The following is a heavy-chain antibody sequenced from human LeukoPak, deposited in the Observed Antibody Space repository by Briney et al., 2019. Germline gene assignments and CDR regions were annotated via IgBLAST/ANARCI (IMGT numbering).Heavy chain of an antibody. Sequence: PGGSLRLSCGASGFTFTSYAMSWVRQAPGKGLEWVSVITGSGGSAYFADSVKGRFTISKDNSKNTLYLQMSSLRAEDTAVYYCANPNKTYGPQQTLDYWGQGTLVTVSS. CDR2: ITGSGGSA. CDR3: ANPNKTYGPQQTLDY. V-gene: IGHV3-23*01. D-gene: IGHD3-10*01. J-gene: IGHJ4*02. CDR1: GFTFTSYA.